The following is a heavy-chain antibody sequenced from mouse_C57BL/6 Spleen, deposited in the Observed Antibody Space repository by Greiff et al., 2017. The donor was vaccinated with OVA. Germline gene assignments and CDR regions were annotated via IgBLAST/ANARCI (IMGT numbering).Heavy chain of an antibody. CDR3: ARGWDDRFAY. CDR2: ISSGSSTI. D-gene: IGHD4-1*01. Sequence: VQLKESGGGLVKPGGSLKLSCAASGFTFSDYGMHWVRQAPEKGLEWVAYISSGSSTIYYADTVKGRFTISRDNAKNTLFLQMTSLRSEDTAMYYCARGWDDRFAYWGQGTLVTVSA. J-gene: IGHJ3*01. V-gene: IGHV5-17*01. CDR1: GFTFSDYG.